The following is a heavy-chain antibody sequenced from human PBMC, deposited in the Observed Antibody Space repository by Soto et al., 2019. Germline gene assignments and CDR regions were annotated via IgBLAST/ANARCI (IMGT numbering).Heavy chain of an antibody. V-gene: IGHV3-53*01. J-gene: IGHJ4*02. CDR3: TRDGRGLGRLSLFEY. CDR1: GCNVNGDY. Sequence: GGSLSLSCAASGCNVNGDYMNWVRQTPGKGLEWVASIYSGETTYYADSARGRFTISSDKSKNTLYFQLSSLRIEDTAVYYCTRDGRGLGRLSLFEYWGQGVLVTVSS. D-gene: IGHD2-21*02. CDR2: IYSGETT.